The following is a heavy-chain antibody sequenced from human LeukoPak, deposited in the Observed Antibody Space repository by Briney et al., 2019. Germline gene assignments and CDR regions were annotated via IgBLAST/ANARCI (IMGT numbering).Heavy chain of an antibody. D-gene: IGHD3-9*01. CDR3: ATEPILTGYYKYYCYGMDV. CDR1: GGTFSSYA. Sequence: SSVTVSCKASGGTFSSYAISWVRQAPGQGLEWMGGIIPIFGTANYAQKFQGRVTITADESTSTAYMELSSLRSEDTAVYYCATEPILTGYYKYYCYGMDVWGQGTTVTVSS. CDR2: IIPIFGTA. V-gene: IGHV1-69*13. J-gene: IGHJ6*02.